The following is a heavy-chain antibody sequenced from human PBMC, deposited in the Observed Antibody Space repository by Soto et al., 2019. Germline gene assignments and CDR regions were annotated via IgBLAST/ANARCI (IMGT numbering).Heavy chain of an antibody. CDR3: ARVRAMVRGALDY. J-gene: IGHJ4*02. CDR1: GGTFSSYT. D-gene: IGHD3-10*01. Sequence: QVQLVQSGAEVKKPGSSVKVSCKASGGTFSSYTISWVRQAPGQGLEWMGRIIPILGIANYAQKFQGRVTITADKSTSTAYMELSSLRSEDTAVYYCARVRAMVRGALDYWGQGTLVTVPS. CDR2: IIPILGIA. V-gene: IGHV1-69*02.